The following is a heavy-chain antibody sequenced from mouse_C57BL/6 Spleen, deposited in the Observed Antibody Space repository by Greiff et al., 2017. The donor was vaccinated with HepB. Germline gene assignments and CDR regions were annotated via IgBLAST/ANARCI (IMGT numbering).Heavy chain of an antibody. CDR2: ISSGSSTI. D-gene: IGHD2-1*01. Sequence: EVHLVESGGGLVKPGGSLKLSCAASGFTFSDYGMHWVRQAPEKGLEWVAYISSGSSTIYYADTVKGRFTISRDNAKNTLFLQMTSLRSEDTAMYYCASYLYYAMDYWGQGTSVTVSS. CDR3: ASYLYYAMDY. J-gene: IGHJ4*01. V-gene: IGHV5-17*01. CDR1: GFTFSDYG.